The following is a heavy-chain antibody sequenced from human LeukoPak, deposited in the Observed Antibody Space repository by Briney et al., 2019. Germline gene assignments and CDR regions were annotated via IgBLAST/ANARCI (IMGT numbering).Heavy chain of an antibody. CDR2: IYTSGST. J-gene: IGHJ4*02. Sequence: SETLSLTCTVSGGSISSSSYYWGWIRQPPGKGLEWIGRIYTSGSTNYNPSLKSRVTMSVDTSKNQFSLKLSSVTAADTAVYYCARDSSPWLGFDYWGQGTLVTVSS. CDR3: ARDSSPWLGFDY. V-gene: IGHV4-39*07. CDR1: GGSISSSSYY. D-gene: IGHD3-10*01.